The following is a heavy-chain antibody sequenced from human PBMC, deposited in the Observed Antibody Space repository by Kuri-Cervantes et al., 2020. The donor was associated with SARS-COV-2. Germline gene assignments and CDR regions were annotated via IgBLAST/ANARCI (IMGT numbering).Heavy chain of an antibody. D-gene: IGHD4-17*01. J-gene: IGHJ4*02. V-gene: IGHV1-2*02. CDR1: GYTFTGYY. CDR3: ARMGFGDYEIDY. Sequence: ASVKVSCKASGYTFTGYYMHWVRQAPGQGLEWMGWINPNSGGTNYAQKFQGRVTMTRDTSINTAYMELSRLRSDDTAVYYCARMGFGDYEIDYWGQGTLVTVSS. CDR2: INPNSGGT.